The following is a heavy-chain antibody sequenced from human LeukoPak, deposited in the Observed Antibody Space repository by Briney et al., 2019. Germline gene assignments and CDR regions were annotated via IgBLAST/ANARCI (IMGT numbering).Heavy chain of an antibody. V-gene: IGHV3-48*01. CDR2: ITSDSDTI. CDR3: ARGGFGELPFDY. CDR1: GFTFSSYS. J-gene: IGHJ4*02. D-gene: IGHD3-10*01. Sequence: GGSLRLSCAASGFTFSSYSMNWVRQAPGKGLEWISYITSDSDTIYIADSVRGRCTISRDNAKRSLYLQIDSLRVEDSALYYCARGGFGELPFDYWGQGTLVTVSP.